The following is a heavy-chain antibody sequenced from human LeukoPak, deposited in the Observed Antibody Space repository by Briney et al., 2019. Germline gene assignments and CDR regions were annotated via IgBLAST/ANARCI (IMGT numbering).Heavy chain of an antibody. CDR3: ARDKSGTYYSDY. V-gene: IGHV4-4*07. D-gene: IGHD1-26*01. CDR2: IYTSGST. Sequence: SETLSLTCTVSGGSINNSYWTWIRQPAGKGLEWIGRIYTSGSTNYNPSLKSRVTMSVDTSKNQFSLKLSSVTAADTAVYYCARDKSGTYYSDYWGQGTLVTVSS. J-gene: IGHJ4*02. CDR1: GGSINNSY.